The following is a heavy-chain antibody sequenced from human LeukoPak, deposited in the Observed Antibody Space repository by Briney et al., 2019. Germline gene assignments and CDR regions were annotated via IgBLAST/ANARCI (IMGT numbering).Heavy chain of an antibody. CDR3: ARKNGMDV. Sequence: GGSLRLSCAASGFALSSHWMTWVRQVPGRGPEWVANVNRDGSETYYLDSVKGRFTISKDNAKNSLYLQMNSLRAEDTALYHCARKNGMDVWGQGTKVIVSS. V-gene: IGHV3-7*03. CDR1: GFALSSHW. J-gene: IGHJ6*02. CDR2: VNRDGSET.